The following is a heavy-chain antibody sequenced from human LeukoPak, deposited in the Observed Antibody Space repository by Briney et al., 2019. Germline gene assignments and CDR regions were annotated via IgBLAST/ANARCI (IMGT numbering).Heavy chain of an antibody. J-gene: IGHJ4*02. CDR3: ARGKGITYRTFDY. CDR1: GGSFSGYY. Sequence: SETLSLTCAVYGGSFSGYYWSWIRQPPGKGLEWIGEINHSGSTNYNPSLKSRVTISVDTSKNQFSLKLSSVTAADTAVYYCARGKGITYRTFDYWGQGTLVTVS. V-gene: IGHV4-34*01. D-gene: IGHD3-3*01. CDR2: INHSGST.